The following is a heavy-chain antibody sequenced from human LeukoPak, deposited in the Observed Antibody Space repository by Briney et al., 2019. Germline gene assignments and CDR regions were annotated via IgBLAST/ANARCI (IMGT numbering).Heavy chain of an antibody. D-gene: IGHD3-22*01. V-gene: IGHV4-30-2*01. J-gene: IGHJ4*02. Sequence: PSETLSLTCAVSGGSISSGGYSWSWIRQPPGKGLEWIGYIYHSGSTYYNPSLKSRVTISVDRSKNQFSLKLSSVTAADTAVYYCARYQDSSGHSYFDYWGQGTLVTVSS. CDR1: GGSISSGGYS. CDR3: ARYQDSSGHSYFDY. CDR2: IYHSGST.